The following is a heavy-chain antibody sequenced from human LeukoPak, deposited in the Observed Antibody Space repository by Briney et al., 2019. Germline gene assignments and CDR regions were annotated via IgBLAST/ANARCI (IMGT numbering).Heavy chain of an antibody. Sequence: AGGSLRLSCAASGFTFSDYYMSWIRQAPGKGLEWVSYISSSGSTIYYADSVKGRFTISRDNAKNSLYLQMNSLRAEDTAVYYCATSARTYIGSSLDYWGQGTLVTVSS. CDR1: GFTFSDYY. D-gene: IGHD2-15*01. J-gene: IGHJ4*02. V-gene: IGHV3-11*01. CDR3: ATSARTYIGSSLDY. CDR2: ISSSGSTI.